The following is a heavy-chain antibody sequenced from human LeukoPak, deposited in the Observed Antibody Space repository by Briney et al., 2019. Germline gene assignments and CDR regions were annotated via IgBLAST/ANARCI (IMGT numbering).Heavy chain of an antibody. Sequence: ASVKVSCKASGYTFTSYYIHWVRHAPGPGLEWMGWMYPNSGNTGYAQKFQGRVTMTRNTSISTAYMELSSLRYEDTDVYYRARGRRLMVYAMFDRCGRGSLVTDSS. CDR3: ARGRRLMVYAMFDR. CDR1: GYTFTSYY. CDR2: MYPNSGNT. J-gene: IGHJ5*02. D-gene: IGHD2-8*01. V-gene: IGHV1-8*02.